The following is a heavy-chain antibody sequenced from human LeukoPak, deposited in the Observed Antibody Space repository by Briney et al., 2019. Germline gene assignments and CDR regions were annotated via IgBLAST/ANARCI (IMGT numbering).Heavy chain of an antibody. D-gene: IGHD1-26*01. CDR3: ARDLMGYYYYMDV. CDR1: GGSISSYY. V-gene: IGHV4-59*01. J-gene: IGHJ6*03. CDR2: IYYSGST. Sequence: SKTLSLTCTVSGGSISSYYWSWIRQPPGKGLEWIGYIYYSGSTNYNPSLKSRVTISVDTSKNQFSLKLSSVTAADTVVYYCARDLMGYYYYMDVWGKGTTVTVSS.